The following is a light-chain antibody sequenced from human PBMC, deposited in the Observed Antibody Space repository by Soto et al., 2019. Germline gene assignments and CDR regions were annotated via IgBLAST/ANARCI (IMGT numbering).Light chain of an antibody. V-gene: IGKV1-39*01. J-gene: IGKJ5*01. CDR1: QSISTY. CDR2: DAS. CDR3: QQSYRDPIT. Sequence: DIQMTQSPSSLSASVGNRVPITCRASQSISTYLNWYQKKPGKAPNLLIYDASRLQSGVPSRFSGSGGGTDFTLSISSVQPEDFATYFCQQSYRDPITFGQGTRLEIK.